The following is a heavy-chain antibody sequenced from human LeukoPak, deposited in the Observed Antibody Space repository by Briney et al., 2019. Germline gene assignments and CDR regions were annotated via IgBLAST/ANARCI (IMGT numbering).Heavy chain of an antibody. D-gene: IGHD2-15*01. V-gene: IGHV4-59*01. J-gene: IGHJ6*02. CDR2: VSHSGSA. CDR1: GGSISSYY. CDR3: ARNPVAVAENFYFGMDL. Sequence: SETLSLTCTVSGGSISSYYWSWLRQPPGKGLEWIGYVSHSGSAEYNPSLESRVTISMDTSRNQFSLKVSSVTAADAARYYCARNPVAVAENFYFGMDLWGQGTTVAVSS.